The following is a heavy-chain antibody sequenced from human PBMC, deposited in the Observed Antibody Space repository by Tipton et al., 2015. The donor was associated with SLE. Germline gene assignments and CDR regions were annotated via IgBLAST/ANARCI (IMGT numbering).Heavy chain of an antibody. Sequence: LRLSCTVSGGSISSSSYYWGWIRQPPGKGLEWIGTIYYSGSTYYNPSLKSRVTISVDTSKNQFSLKLSSVTAADTAVYYCARQGYYYDSSGSAFFDYWGQGTLVTVSS. J-gene: IGHJ4*02. CDR2: IYYSGST. D-gene: IGHD3-22*01. V-gene: IGHV4-39*01. CDR3: ARQGYYYDSSGSAFFDY. CDR1: GGSISSSSYY.